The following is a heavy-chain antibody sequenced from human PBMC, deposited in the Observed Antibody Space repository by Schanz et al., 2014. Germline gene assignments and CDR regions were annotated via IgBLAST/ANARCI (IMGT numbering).Heavy chain of an antibody. CDR1: GFTFSSYA. J-gene: IGHJ4*01. D-gene: IGHD4-4*01. CDR3: ANEHSVGLSRQFFD. Sequence: SYASSGFTFSSYAMSWVRHAPGKGLEWFSGISWNSGLIDYTDSVKCRFTVSRDTAKKALALQMNNHRADDTALYYRANEHSVGLSRQFFD. V-gene: IGHV3-9*01. CDR2: ISWNSGLI.